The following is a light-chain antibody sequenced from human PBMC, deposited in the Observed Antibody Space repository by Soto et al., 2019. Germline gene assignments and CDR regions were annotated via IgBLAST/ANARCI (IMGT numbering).Light chain of an antibody. J-gene: IGKJ2*01. Sequence: EIVMTQSPATLSVSPGERATLSCRASQSVSSNLAWYQQKPGQAPRLLIYGASTRATGIPARFSGSGSGTEFTLTISSLQSEDFAVYYCQQYGSSPLYTFGQVTKLEIK. CDR1: QSVSSN. V-gene: IGKV3-15*01. CDR2: GAS. CDR3: QQYGSSPLYT.